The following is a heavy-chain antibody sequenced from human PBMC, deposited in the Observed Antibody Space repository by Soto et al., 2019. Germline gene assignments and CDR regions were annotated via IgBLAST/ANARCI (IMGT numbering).Heavy chain of an antibody. CDR3: ARGGNSYGPGGMDV. J-gene: IGHJ6*04. Sequence: ASVKVSCKASGYTFTSYAMHWVRQAPGQRLEWMGWINAGNGNTKYSQKFQGRVTITRDTSASTAYMELSSLRSEDTAVYYCARGGNSYGPGGMDVWGKGTTVTVSS. CDR2: INAGNGNT. D-gene: IGHD5-18*01. CDR1: GYTFTSYA. V-gene: IGHV1-3*01.